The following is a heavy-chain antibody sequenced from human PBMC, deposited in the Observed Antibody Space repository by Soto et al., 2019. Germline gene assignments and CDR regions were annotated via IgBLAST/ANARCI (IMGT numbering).Heavy chain of an antibody. V-gene: IGHV3-30-3*01. CDR2: ISSDGSNK. CDR3: ARDDEGGSDCDLGY. J-gene: IGHJ4*02. Sequence: QVQLVESGGGVVQPGRSLRLSCAVSGFTFSSHAMHWVRQAPGKGLEWVTLISSDGSNKYYADSVKGRFTTSRDNSKNTMYLQMNSLRVEDTAVYYWARDDEGGSDCDLGYWGQGALVTV. D-gene: IGHD1-26*01. CDR1: GFTFSSHA.